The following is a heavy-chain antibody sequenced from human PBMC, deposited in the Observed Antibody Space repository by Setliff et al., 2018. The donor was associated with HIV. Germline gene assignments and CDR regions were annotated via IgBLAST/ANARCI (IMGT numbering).Heavy chain of an antibody. CDR2: IFISGIT. V-gene: IGHV4-4*08. Sequence: PSETLSLTCTVSGGSISSYYWTWIRQPPGKGLEWIGYIFISGITNYNPSLKSRVTISVDSSKNQFSLHLSSVTAADTAVYYCARGMIWGAYYYYMDVWGTGTTVTVSS. CDR3: ARGMIWGAYYYYMDV. CDR1: GGSISSYY. D-gene: IGHD3-16*01. J-gene: IGHJ6*03.